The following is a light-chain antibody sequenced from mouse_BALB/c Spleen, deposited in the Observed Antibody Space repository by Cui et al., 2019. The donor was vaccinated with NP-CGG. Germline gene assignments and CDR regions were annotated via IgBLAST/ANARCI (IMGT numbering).Light chain of an antibody. CDR2: GTN. CDR3: ALWYSNHWV. CDR1: TGAVTTSNY. J-gene: IGLJ1*01. Sequence: AVLTNGSPLTTPPGETATLTCRSSTGAVTTSNYANWVQEKPDHLFTGLIGGTNNRAPGVPARFSGSLIGDKAALTITGAQTEDEAIYFCALWYSNHWVFGGGTKLTVL. V-gene: IGLV1*01.